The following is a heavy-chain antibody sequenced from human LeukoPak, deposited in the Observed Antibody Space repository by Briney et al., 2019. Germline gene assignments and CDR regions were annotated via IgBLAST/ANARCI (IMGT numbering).Heavy chain of an antibody. Sequence: PAKSLTLSCVATGFRFSEYGMHWVRQAPGQGLEWVAVIWDDGRHNYYTDSVQGRFTISRDNSKNTLYLQMNSLRAEDTAMYYCSKEDSSGYEDMDYYYYMDVWGKGTTVTVSS. D-gene: IGHD3-22*01. CDR1: GFRFSEYG. CDR3: SKEDSSGYEDMDYYYYMDV. V-gene: IGHV3-33*06. J-gene: IGHJ6*03. CDR2: IWDDGRHN.